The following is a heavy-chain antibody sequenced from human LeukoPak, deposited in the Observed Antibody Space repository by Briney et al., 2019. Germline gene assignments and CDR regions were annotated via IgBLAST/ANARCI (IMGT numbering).Heavy chain of an antibody. CDR3: ARGGGLDV. Sequence: GGSLRLSCGASGITFSSYSMNWVRQAPGKGLEWVSYIISSSSTIYYADSVKGRFTISRDNAKNSLYLQMNSLRAEDTAVYFCARGGGLDVWGQGATVTVSS. J-gene: IGHJ6*02. CDR2: IISSSSTI. CDR1: GITFSSYS. V-gene: IGHV3-48*01. D-gene: IGHD3-16*01.